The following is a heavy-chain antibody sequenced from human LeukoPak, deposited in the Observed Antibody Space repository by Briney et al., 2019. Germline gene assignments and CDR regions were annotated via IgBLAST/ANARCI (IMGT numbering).Heavy chain of an antibody. J-gene: IGHJ5*02. CDR2: ISPSGGST. Sequence: GASVTVSCKASGYTFTSNSMHWVRQAPGQGPEWMGVISPSGGSTTYAHKFQGRVTLTRDMSTSTDYLELSSLRSEDTAVYYCARDNSVRDEAWWFNPWGQGTLVTVSS. D-gene: IGHD5-24*01. V-gene: IGHV1-46*01. CDR3: ARDNSVRDEAWWFNP. CDR1: GYTFTSNS.